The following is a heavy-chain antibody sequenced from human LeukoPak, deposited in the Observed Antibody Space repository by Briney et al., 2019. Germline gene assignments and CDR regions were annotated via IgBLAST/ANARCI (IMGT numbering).Heavy chain of an antibody. J-gene: IGHJ4*02. CDR2: ISGSGGST. D-gene: IGHD1-26*01. Sequence: GGSLRLSCAASGFTFSSYAMSWVRQAPGKGLEWVSAISGSGGSTYYADSVKGRFTISRDSSKNTLYLQMNSLRAEDTAVYYCAKGFASGWEPFDYWGQGTLVTVSS. CDR3: AKGFASGWEPFDY. V-gene: IGHV3-23*01. CDR1: GFTFSSYA.